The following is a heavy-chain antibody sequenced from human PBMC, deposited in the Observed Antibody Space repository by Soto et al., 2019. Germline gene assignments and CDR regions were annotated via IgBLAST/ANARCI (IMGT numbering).Heavy chain of an antibody. CDR2: IKSNRAGGAT. D-gene: IGHD2-21*01. Sequence: EVQLVESGGGLVKPGESLRLSCAASGFTHAWMSWVRQAPGKGLESVGRIKSNRAGGATDYAAPVRGRFTISRDDSKNTVYLQMNGLRTEETAVYYCTTGTVCIGDCYSAVFDCWGQGTLVTVSS. J-gene: IGHJ4*02. V-gene: IGHV3-15*01. CDR1: GFTHAW. CDR3: TTGTVCIGDCYSAVFDC.